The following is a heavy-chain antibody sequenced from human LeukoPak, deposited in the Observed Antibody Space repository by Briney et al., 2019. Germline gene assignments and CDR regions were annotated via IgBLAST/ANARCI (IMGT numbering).Heavy chain of an antibody. J-gene: IGHJ6*03. CDR2: IYASGST. V-gene: IGHV4-4*07. CDR1: GGSINGYY. D-gene: IGHD1-7*01. Sequence: SDTLSLTCTVSGGSINGYYWSWIRQPTGKGLEWIGRIYASGSTNYNPSLKSRVTISVDTSKDQFSLNLSSVTAADTAVYYCARDNWKYVLSYCYYMDVWGKGTTVTVSS. CDR3: ARDNWKYVLSYCYYMDV.